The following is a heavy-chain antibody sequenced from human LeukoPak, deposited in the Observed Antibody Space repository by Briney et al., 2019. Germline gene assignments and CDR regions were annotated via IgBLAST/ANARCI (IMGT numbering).Heavy chain of an antibody. CDR3: ARLRLSGGSFSVGWFDP. D-gene: IGHD1-26*01. J-gene: IGHJ5*02. V-gene: IGHV4-4*02. Sequence: SGTLSLTCTVSDEVITSNNWWSWVRQSPGKGLEWIGEIFHSGTTRYKASLERRVTMLLDKSKNQFSLRLNSVTAADTAVYFCARLRLSGGSFSVGWFDPWGQGIQVTVSS. CDR1: DEVITSNNW. CDR2: IFHSGTT.